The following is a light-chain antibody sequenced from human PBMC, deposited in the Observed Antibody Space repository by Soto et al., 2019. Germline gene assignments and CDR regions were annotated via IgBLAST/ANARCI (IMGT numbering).Light chain of an antibody. J-gene: IGLJ1*01. CDR3: CSYAGSYIYV. CDR1: TRDVVGYNY. CDR2: DVS. V-gene: IGLV2-11*01. Sequence: QSVLAQPRSVSGSLGQSVTITCTGTTRDVVGYNYVSWYQQHPGKAPKLMIYDVSKRPSGVPDRFSGSKSGNTASLTISGLQAEDEADYYCCSYAGSYIYVFGTGTKVTVL.